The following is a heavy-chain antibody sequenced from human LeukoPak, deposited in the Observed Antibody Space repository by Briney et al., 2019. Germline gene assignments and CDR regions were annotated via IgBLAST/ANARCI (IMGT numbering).Heavy chain of an antibody. CDR3: ARQAKYSYGSREAFDY. CDR1: GGSISSYY. CDR2: IYYSGST. V-gene: IGHV4-59*08. Sequence: SETLSLTCTVSGGSISSYYWSWIRQPPGKGLEWIGYIYYSGSTNYNPSLKSRVTISVDTSKNQFSLKLSAVTAADMAVYYCARQAKYSYGSREAFDYWGQGTLVTVSS. J-gene: IGHJ4*02. D-gene: IGHD5-18*01.